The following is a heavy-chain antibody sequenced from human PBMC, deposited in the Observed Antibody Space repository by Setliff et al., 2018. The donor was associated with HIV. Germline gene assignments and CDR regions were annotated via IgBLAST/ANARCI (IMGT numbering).Heavy chain of an antibody. CDR1: GFTFSSYG. CDR2: ISDSGGGT. J-gene: IGHJ6*03. CDR3: AKNTPSIINYPYYYYMDV. V-gene: IGHV3-23*01. Sequence: GGSLRLSCAASGFTFSSYGMHWVRQAPGKGLEWVSAISDSGGGTYYADSVKGRFTVSRDNSKYTLYLQMNSLRVEDTALYYCAKNTPSIINYPYYYYMDVWGKGTTVTVSS. D-gene: IGHD1-7*01.